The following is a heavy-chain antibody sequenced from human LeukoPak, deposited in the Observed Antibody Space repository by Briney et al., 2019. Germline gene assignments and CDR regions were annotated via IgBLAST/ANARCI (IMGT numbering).Heavy chain of an antibody. J-gene: IGHJ1*01. CDR1: AFNVSSHN. Sequence: GGSLRLSCSAAAFNVSSHNMSCVRQAPGKGLEWVSVICSGGSTYYADSVKGRFTVSRDNSKNTLYLQMNSLRAEATAADYCAGEYKQHWGQGNLVTVSS. D-gene: IGHD1-1*01. V-gene: IGHV3-53*01. CDR3: AGEYKQH. CDR2: ICSGGST.